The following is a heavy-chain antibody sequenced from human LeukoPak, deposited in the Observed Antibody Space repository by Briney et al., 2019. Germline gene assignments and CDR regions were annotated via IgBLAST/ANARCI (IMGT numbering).Heavy chain of an antibody. D-gene: IGHD2-21*02. CDR1: GYTFTGYY. Sequence: GASVKVSCKASGYTFTGYYMHWVRQAPGQGLEWMGWINPNSGGTNYAQEFQGRVTMTRDTSISTAYMELSRLRSDDTAVYYCAVTYCGGDCFLDYWGQGTLVTVSS. CDR3: AVTYCGGDCFLDY. J-gene: IGHJ4*02. V-gene: IGHV1-2*02. CDR2: INPNSGGT.